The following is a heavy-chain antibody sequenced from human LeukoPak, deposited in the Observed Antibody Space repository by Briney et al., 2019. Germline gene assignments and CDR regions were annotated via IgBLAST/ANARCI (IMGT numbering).Heavy chain of an antibody. D-gene: IGHD3-10*01. Sequence: GESLKISCKGSGYSFTSYWIGWVRQMPGKGLEWMGIIYPGNSDTRYSPSFQGQVTISADKSISTAYLQWSSLKASDTAMYYCARQTLWFGELYAFDIWGQGTMVTVSS. CDR2: IYPGNSDT. J-gene: IGHJ3*02. CDR3: ARQTLWFGELYAFDI. V-gene: IGHV5-51*01. CDR1: GYSFTSYW.